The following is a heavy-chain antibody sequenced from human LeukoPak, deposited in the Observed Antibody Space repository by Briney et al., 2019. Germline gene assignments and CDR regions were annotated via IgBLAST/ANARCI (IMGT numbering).Heavy chain of an antibody. J-gene: IGHJ4*02. D-gene: IGHD3-22*01. V-gene: IGHV4-30-2*01. CDR1: GGSISSDTYS. CDR3: ARAMGPYYYDSSGSSKLNY. CDR2: INHSGST. Sequence: SQTLSLTCAVSGGSISSDTYSWSWIRQPPGKGLEWIGEINHSGSTNYNPSLKSRVTISVDTSKNQFSLKLSSVTAADTAVYYCARAMGPYYYDSSGSSKLNYWGQGTLVTVSS.